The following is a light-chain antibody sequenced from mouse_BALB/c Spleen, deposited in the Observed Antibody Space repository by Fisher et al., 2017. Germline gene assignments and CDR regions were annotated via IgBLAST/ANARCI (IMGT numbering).Light chain of an antibody. Sequence: IVLTQTPAIMSASLGEKVTMSCRASSSVNYMYWYQQKSGASPKLWIYSTSNLASGVPARFSGSGSGTSYSLTISRVEAEDAATYYCQQWSSNPPTFGAGTKLELK. V-gene: IGKV4-68*01. J-gene: IGKJ5*01. CDR3: QQWSSNPPT. CDR1: SSVNY. CDR2: STS.